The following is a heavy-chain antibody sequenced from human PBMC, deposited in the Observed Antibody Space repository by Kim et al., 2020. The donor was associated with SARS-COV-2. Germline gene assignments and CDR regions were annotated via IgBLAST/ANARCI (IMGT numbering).Heavy chain of an antibody. V-gene: IGHV3-11*01. J-gene: IGHJ2*01. CDR1: GFTFSDYY. CDR2: ISSSGSTI. D-gene: IGHD6-13*01. Sequence: GGSLRLSCAASGFTFSDYYMSWIRQAPGKGLEWVSYISSSGSTIYYADSVKGRFTISRDNAKNSLYLQMNSLRAEDTAVYYCARDIAAAADLNWYFDLWGRGTLVTVSS. CDR3: ARDIAAAADLNWYFDL.